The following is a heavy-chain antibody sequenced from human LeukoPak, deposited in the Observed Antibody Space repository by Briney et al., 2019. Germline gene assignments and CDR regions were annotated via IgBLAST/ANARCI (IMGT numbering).Heavy chain of an antibody. Sequence: ASVKVSCKASGYTFTNYAMNWVRQAPGQGLEWMGWINTNTGNPTYAQGFTGQFVFSLDTSVSTAYLQISSLKAEDTAVYYCARGPLGGSSWYTYYYGLDVWGQGTTVTVSS. CDR1: GYTFTNYA. J-gene: IGHJ6*02. V-gene: IGHV7-4-1*02. CDR3: ARGPLGGSSWYTYYYGLDV. CDR2: INTNTGNP. D-gene: IGHD6-13*01.